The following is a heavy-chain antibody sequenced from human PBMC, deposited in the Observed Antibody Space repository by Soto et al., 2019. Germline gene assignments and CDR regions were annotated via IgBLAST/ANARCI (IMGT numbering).Heavy chain of an antibody. CDR1: GGSISSGGYY. J-gene: IGHJ4*02. Sequence: QVQLQESGPGLVKPSQTLSLTCTVSGGSISSGGYYWSWIRQHPGKGLEWIGYIYYSGSTYYNPSLKSRVTISVDTSKNQFSLKLSSVTAADTAVYYCARENYDILTGTPGYFDYWGQGTLVTVSS. D-gene: IGHD3-9*01. V-gene: IGHV4-31*03. CDR2: IYYSGST. CDR3: ARENYDILTGTPGYFDY.